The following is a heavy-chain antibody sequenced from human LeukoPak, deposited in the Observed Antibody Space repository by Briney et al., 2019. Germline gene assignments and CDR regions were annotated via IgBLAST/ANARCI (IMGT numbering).Heavy chain of an antibody. J-gene: IGHJ4*02. V-gene: IGHV3-74*01. CDR3: AKDGDYYDSSGPFDY. CDR1: GFSFSVFW. D-gene: IGHD3-22*01. Sequence: EGSLRLSCAASGFSFSVFWMHWVRQVPGKGPVWVSRIKTDGSITDYADSVKGRFTISRDNAKNTLYLQMNSLRAEDTAVYYCAKDGDYYDSSGPFDYWGQGTLVTVSS. CDR2: IKTDGSIT.